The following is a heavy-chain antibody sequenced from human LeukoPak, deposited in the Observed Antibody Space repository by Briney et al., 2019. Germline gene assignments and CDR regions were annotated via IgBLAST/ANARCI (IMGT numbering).Heavy chain of an antibody. CDR2: IYPSDSDT. J-gene: IGHJ4*02. V-gene: IGHV5-51*01. CDR3: ARTGSRYCQDY. D-gene: IGHD2-15*01. Sequence: GESLKISCKGSGYSFTSYWIGWVRQMPGKGLEWMGIIYPSDSDTRYSPSFQGQVTISADKSISTAYLQWGSLRASDTAIYYCARTGSRYCQDYWGQGTLVTVSS. CDR1: GYSFTSYW.